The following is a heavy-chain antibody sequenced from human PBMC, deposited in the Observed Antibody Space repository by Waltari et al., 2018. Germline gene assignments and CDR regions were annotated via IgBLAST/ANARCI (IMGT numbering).Heavy chain of an antibody. Sequence: QLQLQKSGPALVKPSETLSLTCTVSGDSISSSGYFWGWIRQSPGKGLAWIGSIYSTGSTDYNPSLMSRVTISADTSKNQFSLNLSSVTAADTAVFYCARFSKSANWFDPWGQGTLVTVAS. D-gene: IGHD3-3*02. CDR2: IYSTGST. V-gene: IGHV4-39*01. J-gene: IGHJ5*02. CDR3: ARFSKSANWFDP. CDR1: GDSISSSGYF.